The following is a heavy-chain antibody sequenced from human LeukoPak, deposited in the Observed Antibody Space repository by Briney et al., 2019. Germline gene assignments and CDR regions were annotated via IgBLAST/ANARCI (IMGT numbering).Heavy chain of an antibody. D-gene: IGHD6-13*01. CDR1: GFTFSSYS. J-gene: IGHJ4*02. V-gene: IGHV3-21*01. CDR3: ARFRRSSWLDY. CDR2: ISSSSSYT. Sequence: KAGGSLRLSCAASGFTFSSYSMNWVRQAPGKGLEWVSSISSSSSYTNYADSVKGRFTISRDNAKNSLYLQMNSLRAEDTAVYYCARFRRSSWLDYWGQGTLVTVSS.